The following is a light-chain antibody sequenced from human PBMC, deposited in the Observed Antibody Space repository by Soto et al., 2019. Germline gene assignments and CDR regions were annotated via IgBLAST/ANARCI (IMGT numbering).Light chain of an antibody. CDR2: DVG. Sequence: QSALTQPRSVSGSPGQSVTISCTGTSSDVGGYNYVSWYQQHPGKAPKLMIYDVGKRPSGVPDRFSGSKSGNTASLTISGLQAEDEADYYCCSYAGSYTYVFGTGTKLNVL. CDR3: CSYAGSYTYV. J-gene: IGLJ1*01. CDR1: SSDVGGYNY. V-gene: IGLV2-11*01.